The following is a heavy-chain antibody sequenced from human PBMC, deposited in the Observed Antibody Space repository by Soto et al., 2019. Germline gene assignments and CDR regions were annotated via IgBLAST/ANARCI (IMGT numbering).Heavy chain of an antibody. CDR1: GLTFSRYA. D-gene: IGHD2-21*02. J-gene: IGHJ5*02. V-gene: IGHV3-30-3*01. CDR3: AGDSGSGCGCYFGA. CDR2: IASDGSKE. Sequence: QVQLVESGGGVVQPGRSLRLSCAASGLTFSRYALHWVRQAPGRGLEWVAVIASDGSKEYYADSVKGRFTISRDNSNNPLSLQVTGLSPGDTAVYYCAGDSGSGCGCYFGAWGQGARVTVTS.